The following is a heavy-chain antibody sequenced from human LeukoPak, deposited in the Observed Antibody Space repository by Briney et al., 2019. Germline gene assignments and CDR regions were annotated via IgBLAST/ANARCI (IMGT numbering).Heavy chain of an antibody. Sequence: ASVKVSCKASGYTFTGYYMHWVRQAPGRGLEWMGWINPNSGGTNYAQKLQGRVTMTTDTSTSTAYMELRSLRSDDTAVYYCARDAGGVVVVPAAELFDYWGQGTLVTVSS. V-gene: IGHV1-2*02. D-gene: IGHD2-2*01. CDR2: INPNSGGT. J-gene: IGHJ4*02. CDR3: ARDAGGVVVVPAAELFDY. CDR1: GYTFTGYY.